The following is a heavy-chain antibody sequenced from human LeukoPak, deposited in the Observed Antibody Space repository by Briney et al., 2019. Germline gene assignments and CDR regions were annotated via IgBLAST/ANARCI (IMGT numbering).Heavy chain of an antibody. CDR1: GFTFSSYS. J-gene: IGHJ4*02. V-gene: IGHV3-21*01. D-gene: IGHD2-2*01. CDR2: IISSSSYI. Sequence: GGSLRLSCAASGFTFSSYSRNWFRKAPGKGLDWVSSIISSSSYIYYADSVKGRFTISRDNAKNSLYLQMNSLRAEDTAVYYCARDPSYCSSTSCPTDYWGQGTLVTVSS. CDR3: ARDPSYCSSTSCPTDY.